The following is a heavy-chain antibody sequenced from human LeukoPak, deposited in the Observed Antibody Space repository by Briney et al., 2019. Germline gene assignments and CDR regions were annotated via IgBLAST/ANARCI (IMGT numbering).Heavy chain of an antibody. J-gene: IGHJ4*02. CDR3: ARGRLLWFGELLYDPRIDY. Sequence: ASVTVSCKASGYTFTSYAMHWVRQAPGQRLEWMGWINAGNANTKYSQKFQGRVTITRDTSASTAYMELSSLRSEDTAVYYCARGRLLWFGELLYDPRIDYWGQGTLVTVSS. CDR1: GYTFTSYA. CDR2: INAGNANT. D-gene: IGHD3-10*01. V-gene: IGHV1-3*01.